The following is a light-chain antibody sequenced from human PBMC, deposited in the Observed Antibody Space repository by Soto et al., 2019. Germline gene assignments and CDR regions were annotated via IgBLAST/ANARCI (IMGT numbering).Light chain of an antibody. Sequence: DIVLTQSPLSLPVTPGEPASISCRSSQSLLHSNGYNYLDWYLQKPGQSPQLLIYLGSNRSSGVPDRFSGSGSGTDLTLKISSVEAEYVGVYYCMQDLQSPRTFGQGTKVEFK. CDR3: MQDLQSPRT. CDR1: QSLLHSNGYNY. CDR2: LGS. J-gene: IGKJ1*01. V-gene: IGKV2-28*01.